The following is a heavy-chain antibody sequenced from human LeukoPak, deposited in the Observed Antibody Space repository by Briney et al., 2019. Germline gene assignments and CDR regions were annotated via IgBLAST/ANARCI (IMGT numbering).Heavy chain of an antibody. V-gene: IGHV3-48*01. D-gene: IGHD3-9*01. CDR3: ARGLTLLGDAFDI. CDR2: ISSSSSTI. J-gene: IGHJ3*02. CDR1: GFTFSSYS. Sequence: GGSLRLSCAASGFTFSSYSMNWVRQAPGKGLEWVSYISSSSSTIYYADSVKGRFTISRDNAKNSLYLQMNSLRAEDTAVYYCARGLTLLGDAFDIWGQGTMVTVSS.